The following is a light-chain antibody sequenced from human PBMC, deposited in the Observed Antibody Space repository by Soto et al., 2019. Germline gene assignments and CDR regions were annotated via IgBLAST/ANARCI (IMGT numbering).Light chain of an antibody. CDR3: SSYTSSSTLVV. J-gene: IGLJ1*01. CDR2: DVS. Sequence: QSVLTQPASVSGSPGQSITIPCTGTSSDFGGYNYVSWYQQHPGKAPKLMIYDVSNRPSGVSNRFSGSKSGNTASLTISGLQAEDEADYYCSSYTSSSTLVVFGTGTKVTVL. CDR1: SSDFGGYNY. V-gene: IGLV2-14*01.